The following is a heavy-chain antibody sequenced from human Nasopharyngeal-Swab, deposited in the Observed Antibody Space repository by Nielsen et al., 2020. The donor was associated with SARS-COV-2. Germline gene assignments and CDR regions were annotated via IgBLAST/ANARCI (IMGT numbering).Heavy chain of an antibody. V-gene: IGHV3-48*01. CDR3: ARDGGEDGSGPHQGWFDP. J-gene: IGHJ5*02. CDR2: ISSSSSTI. Sequence: WIRQPPGKGLEWVSYISSSSSTIYYADSVKGRFTISRDNAKNSLYLQMNSLRAEDTAVYYCARDGGEDGSGPHQGWFDPWGQGTLVTVSS. D-gene: IGHD3-22*01.